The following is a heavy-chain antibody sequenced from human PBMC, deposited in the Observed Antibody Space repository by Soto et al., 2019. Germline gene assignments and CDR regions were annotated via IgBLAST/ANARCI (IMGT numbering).Heavy chain of an antibody. CDR3: ARGGSNDWQVAFDI. J-gene: IGHJ3*02. V-gene: IGHV4-34*01. Sequence: SETLSLTCVVSGGSFSTYYYDWIRQSPGKGLEWIGEINHSGSNNYSPSLKSRVTMSLDTSKNQFSLKLTSVTAADTAVYYCARGGSNDWQVAFDIWGQGTMVTVSS. CDR2: INHSGSN. CDR1: GGSFSTYY. D-gene: IGHD3-9*01.